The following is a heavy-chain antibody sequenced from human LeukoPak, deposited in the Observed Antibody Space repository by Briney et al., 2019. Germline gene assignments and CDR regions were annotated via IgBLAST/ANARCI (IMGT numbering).Heavy chain of an antibody. CDR3: ASVYYDSSGYFDAFDI. V-gene: IGHV3-11*06. Sequence: GWPLRLSCAASGXTFSDYYMSWIRQAPGKGLESVSYISSSSSYTNYADSVKGRFTISRDNAKNSLYLQMNSLRDEDTAVYYCASVYYDSSGYFDAFDIWGQGTMVTVSS. J-gene: IGHJ3*02. D-gene: IGHD3-22*01. CDR1: GXTFSDYY. CDR2: ISSSSSYT.